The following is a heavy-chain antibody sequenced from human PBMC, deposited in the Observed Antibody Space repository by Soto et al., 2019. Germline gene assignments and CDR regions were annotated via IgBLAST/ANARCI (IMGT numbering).Heavy chain of an antibody. CDR2: ISGSGDNT. Sequence: EVQLLESGGGLVQPGRSLRLSCAASGFTSSYYAMSWVRQAPGKGLDWVSGISGSGDNTYYADSVKGRFTTSRDNTQNTLYLQMNSLRAEDTAVYYCARDILSSSPHIIYGMDVWGQGTTVTVSS. CDR3: ARDILSSSPHIIYGMDV. V-gene: IGHV3-23*01. D-gene: IGHD6-13*01. J-gene: IGHJ6*02. CDR1: GFTSSYYA.